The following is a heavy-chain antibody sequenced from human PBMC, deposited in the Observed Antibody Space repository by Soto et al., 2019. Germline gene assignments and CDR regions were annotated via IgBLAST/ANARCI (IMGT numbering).Heavy chain of an antibody. V-gene: IGHV1-2*04. CDR2: INPNSGGT. J-gene: IGHJ6*03. CDR1: GYTFTGYY. Sequence: QVQLVQSGAEVKKPGASVKVSCKASGYTFTGYYMHWVRQAPGQGLEWMGWINPNSGGTNYAQKFQGWVTMTRDTSISTAYMELSRLRSDDTAVYYCARDYYDFWSGYRGGDYYYMDVWGKATTVTVSS. CDR3: ARDYYDFWSGYRGGDYYYMDV. D-gene: IGHD3-3*01.